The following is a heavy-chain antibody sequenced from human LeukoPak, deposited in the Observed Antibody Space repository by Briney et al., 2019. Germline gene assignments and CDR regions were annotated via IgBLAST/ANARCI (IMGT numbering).Heavy chain of an antibody. Sequence: ASVKVSCKASGYTFTSYGITWVRQAPGQGLEWMGWISAYNGNTNYAQKVKGRVTMTADTSTSTAYMELRSLRSDDTAVYYCARGESTTVVTPGDYWGQGTLVTVSS. J-gene: IGHJ4*02. V-gene: IGHV1-18*01. CDR1: GYTFTSYG. CDR2: ISAYNGNT. D-gene: IGHD4-23*01. CDR3: ARGESTTVVTPGDY.